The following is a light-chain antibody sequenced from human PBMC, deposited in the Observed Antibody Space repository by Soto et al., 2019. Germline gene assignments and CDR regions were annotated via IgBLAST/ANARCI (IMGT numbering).Light chain of an antibody. Sequence: NFMLTQPHSVSESPGKTVIISCTRSSGSIASNYVQWYQQRPGSAPASVIYEDNRRPSGVPDRFSGSIDSSSNSASLTISGLKTEDEADYYCQSYDSSNVFFGAGTKLTVL. V-gene: IGLV6-57*03. J-gene: IGLJ2*01. CDR3: QSYDSSNVF. CDR1: SGSIASNY. CDR2: EDN.